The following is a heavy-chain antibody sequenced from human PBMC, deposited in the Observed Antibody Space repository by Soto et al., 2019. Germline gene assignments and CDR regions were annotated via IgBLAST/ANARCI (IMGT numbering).Heavy chain of an antibody. D-gene: IGHD4-17*01. V-gene: IGHV4-31*03. J-gene: IGHJ5*02. Sequence: QVQLQESGPGLVKPSQTLSLTCTVSGGSISSGGYYWSWIRQHPGKGLEWIGYIYYSGSTYYNPSLKSRVTISVDTSKNQFTRKLSSVTAADTAVYYCARVGYGVYGHRGLGVFDPWGQGTLVTVSS. CDR2: IYYSGST. CDR3: ARVGYGVYGHRGLGVFDP. CDR1: GGSISSGGYY.